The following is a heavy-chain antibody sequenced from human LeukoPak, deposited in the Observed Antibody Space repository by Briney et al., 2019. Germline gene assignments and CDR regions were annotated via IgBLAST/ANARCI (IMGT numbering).Heavy chain of an antibody. Sequence: SETLSLTCTVSGGSISSYYWSWIRQPPGKGLEWIGYIYYSGSTNYNPSLKSRVTISVDTSKNQFSLKLSSVTAADTAVYYCARGEWELLQYFDYWGQGTLVTVSS. D-gene: IGHD1-26*01. V-gene: IGHV4-59*01. J-gene: IGHJ4*02. CDR3: ARGEWELLQYFDY. CDR1: GGSISSYY. CDR2: IYYSGST.